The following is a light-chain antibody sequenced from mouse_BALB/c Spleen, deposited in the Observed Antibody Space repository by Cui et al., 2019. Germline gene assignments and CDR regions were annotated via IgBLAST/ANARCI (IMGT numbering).Light chain of an antibody. Sequence: DIVMIQFHKLMSTSVGDRVSISCKASQDVGTAVAWYQQKPGQSPKLLIYWASNRQAGVPDRFTGSGSGTDFTLTISNVQAEDLADYFCQQNSSYPHTFGGGTKLEIK. CDR1: QDVGTA. V-gene: IGKV6-23*01. CDR3: QQNSSYPHT. CDR2: WAS. J-gene: IGKJ2*01.